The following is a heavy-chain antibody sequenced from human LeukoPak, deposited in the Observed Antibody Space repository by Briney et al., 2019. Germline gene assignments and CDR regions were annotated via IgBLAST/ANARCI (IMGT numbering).Heavy chain of an antibody. CDR3: AGFGLLFDAFDI. V-gene: IGHV1-69*05. Sequence: ASVKVSCKASGYTFTSYGISWVRQAPGQGLEWMGGIIPIFGTANYAQKFQGRVTITTDESTSTVYMELSSLRSEDTAVYYCAGFGLLFDAFDIWGQGTMVTVSS. D-gene: IGHD3-10*01. J-gene: IGHJ3*02. CDR1: GYTFTSYG. CDR2: IIPIFGTA.